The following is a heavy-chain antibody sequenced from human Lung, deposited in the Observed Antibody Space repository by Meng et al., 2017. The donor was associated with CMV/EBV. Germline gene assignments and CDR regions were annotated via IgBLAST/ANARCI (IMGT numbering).Heavy chain of an antibody. CDR3: ARDWNVVVPAATYYYYGMDF. CDR2: ISYDGSNK. D-gene: IGHD2-2*01. CDR1: GFTFSSYA. V-gene: IGHV3-30-3*01. Sequence: GGSXRLXCAASGFTFSSYAMHGVRQAPGKGLEWVAVISYDGSNKYYADSVKGRFTISRDNSKNTLYLQMNSLRAEDTAVYYCARDWNVVVPAATYYYYGMDFXGQGXTVTVSS. J-gene: IGHJ6*02.